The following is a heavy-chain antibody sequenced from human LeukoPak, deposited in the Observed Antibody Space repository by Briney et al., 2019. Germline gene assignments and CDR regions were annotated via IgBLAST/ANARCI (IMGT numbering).Heavy chain of an antibody. V-gene: IGHV3-48*01. J-gene: IGHJ3*02. D-gene: IGHD6-19*01. CDR3: ARGYSSGRAAFDI. CDR1: GFTFSSYW. Sequence: GGSLRLSCAASGFTFSSYWMNWVRQAPGKGLKWVSYISSSGSTIYYADSVKGRFTISRDNAKNSLYLQMNSLRAEDTAVYYCARGYSSGRAAFDIWGRGTMVTVSS. CDR2: ISSSGSTI.